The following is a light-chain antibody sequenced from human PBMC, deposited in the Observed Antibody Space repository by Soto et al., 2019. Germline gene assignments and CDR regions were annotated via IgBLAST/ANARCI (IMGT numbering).Light chain of an antibody. CDR1: QGISSY. CDR2: AAS. CDR3: QQLNSYPIT. Sequence: DIQLTQSPSFLSASVGDRVTITCRASQGISSYLACYQQKPGKAPKLLIYAASTLQSGVPSRFSGSGSGTEFTLTISSRQPEDFATYYCQQLNSYPITFGQGTRLEIK. V-gene: IGKV1-9*01. J-gene: IGKJ5*01.